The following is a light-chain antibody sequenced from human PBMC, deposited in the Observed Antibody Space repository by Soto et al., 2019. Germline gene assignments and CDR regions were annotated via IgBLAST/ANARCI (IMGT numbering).Light chain of an antibody. J-gene: IGLJ3*02. V-gene: IGLV2-14*01. CDR1: SSDVGGYDL. Sequence: QSALTQPASVSGSPGQSITISCTGTSSDVGGYDLVSWYQLHPGKAPKLIIYKVSNRPSGVSNRFSGSKSGNTASLTISGLQAEDEADYYCNSHTSSTFWVFGGGTKLTVL. CDR2: KVS. CDR3: NSHTSSTFWV.